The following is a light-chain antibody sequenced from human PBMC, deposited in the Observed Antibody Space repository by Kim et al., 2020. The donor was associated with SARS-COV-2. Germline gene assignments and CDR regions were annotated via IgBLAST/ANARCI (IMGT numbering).Light chain of an antibody. CDR2: GKN. V-gene: IGLV3-19*01. CDR1: SLRSYY. Sequence: SSELTQDPAVSVALGQTVRITCQGDSLRSYYATGYQQKPGQAPILVIYGKNNRPSGSPDRFPGSSSGNTASLTITGTQAGDEADYYCNSRDSNDNVVFGGGTQLTVL. CDR3: NSRDSNDNVV. J-gene: IGLJ2*01.